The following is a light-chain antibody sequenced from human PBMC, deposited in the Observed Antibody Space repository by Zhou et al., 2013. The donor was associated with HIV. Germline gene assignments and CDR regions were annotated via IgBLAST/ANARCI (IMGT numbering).Light chain of an antibody. J-gene: IGKJ2*01. Sequence: AIQLTQSPSSLSASVGDRVTITCRASQGVSSALAWYQQKPGKAPKLLIYDASFLESGVPSRFSGSGFGTDFTLTISSLQPEDFATYYCQQFNNYPYTFGQGTKLEIK. CDR2: DAS. V-gene: IGKV1D-13*01. CDR1: QGVSSA. CDR3: QQFNNYPYT.